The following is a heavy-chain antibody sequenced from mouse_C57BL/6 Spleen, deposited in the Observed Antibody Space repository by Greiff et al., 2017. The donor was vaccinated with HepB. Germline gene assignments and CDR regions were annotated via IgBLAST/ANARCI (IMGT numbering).Heavy chain of an antibody. V-gene: IGHV1-59*01. CDR1: GYTFTSYW. D-gene: IGHD2-1*01. CDR2: IDPSDSYT. J-gene: IGHJ4*01. Sequence: VQLQQPGAELVRPGTSVKLSCKASGYTFTSYWMHWVKQRPGQGLEWIGVIDPSDSYTNYNQKFKGKATLTVDTSSSTAYMQLSSLTSEDSAVYYCAGGFYYGNAMDYWGQGTSVTVSS. CDR3: AGGFYYGNAMDY.